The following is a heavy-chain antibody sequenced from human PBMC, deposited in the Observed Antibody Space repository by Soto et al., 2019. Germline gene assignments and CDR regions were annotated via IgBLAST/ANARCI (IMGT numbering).Heavy chain of an antibody. CDR1: GGSISSYY. CDR3: GGGGGDDFWSGYYPDNYYFDY. Sequence: PSETLSLTCTVSGGSISSYYWSWIRQPPGKGLEWIGYIYYSGSTNYNPSLKSRVTISVDTSKNQFSLKLSSVTAADTAVYYCGGGGGDDFWSGYYPDNYYFDYWGQGTLVTVSS. CDR2: IYYSGST. J-gene: IGHJ4*02. D-gene: IGHD3-3*01. V-gene: IGHV4-59*08.